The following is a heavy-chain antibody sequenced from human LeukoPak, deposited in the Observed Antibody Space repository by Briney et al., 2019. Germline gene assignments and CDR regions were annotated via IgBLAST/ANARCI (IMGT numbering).Heavy chain of an antibody. CDR3: ARGTATTAGIDF. J-gene: IGHJ4*02. D-gene: IGHD1/OR15-1a*01. CDR1: GFAFSSYW. V-gene: IGHV3-74*01. CDR2: INTEGAST. Sequence: GALRLSCTASGFAFSSYWMFWVRQAPGKGLVWVSQINTEGASTTYGDPAKGRLTTSRDNAKNTLYLQMNSLRVEDTAVYYCARGTATTAGIDFWGQGTLVTVSS.